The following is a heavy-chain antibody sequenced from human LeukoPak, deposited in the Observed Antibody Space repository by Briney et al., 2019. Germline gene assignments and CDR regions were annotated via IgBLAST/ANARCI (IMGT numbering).Heavy chain of an antibody. CDR3: VKDRGSASAGFEY. CDR2: ISNSGDST. D-gene: IGHD6-13*01. J-gene: IGHJ4*02. V-gene: IGHV3-23*01. Sequence: GGSLRLSCAASGFTFSRYAMHWVRQTPEKGLEWVSGISNSGDSTYYADSVNGQFTISRDNSKNTLHLQMNSLRAEDTAVYYCVKDRGSASAGFEYWGQGTLVTVSS. CDR1: GFTFSRYA.